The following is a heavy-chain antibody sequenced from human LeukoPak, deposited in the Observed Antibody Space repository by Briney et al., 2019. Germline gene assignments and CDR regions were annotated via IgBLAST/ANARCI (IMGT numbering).Heavy chain of an antibody. V-gene: IGHV1-2*02. CDR3: ARAGAFGESDAFDI. Sequence: GASAKVSCKASGYNFTGYYMHWVRQAPEQGLDWMGWINPNSGGTNYAQKFQGRVTMTRDTSISTAYMELSRLRSDDTAVYYCARAGAFGESDAFDIWGQGTMVTVSS. CDR2: INPNSGGT. D-gene: IGHD3-10*01. J-gene: IGHJ3*02. CDR1: GYNFTGYY.